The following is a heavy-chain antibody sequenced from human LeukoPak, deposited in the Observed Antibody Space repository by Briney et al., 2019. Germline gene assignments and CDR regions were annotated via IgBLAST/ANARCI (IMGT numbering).Heavy chain of an antibody. CDR3: ARDGDGYYY. Sequence: GGSLRLSCAASGFIFSTSWMSWVRQAPGKELEWVANIKSDGSETYYVDSMKGRFTISRDNAKNSLYLQMSNLRDEDTAVYYCARDGDGYYYWGQGTLVTVSS. D-gene: IGHD4-17*01. CDR2: IKSDGSET. J-gene: IGHJ4*02. CDR1: GFIFSTSW. V-gene: IGHV3-7*01.